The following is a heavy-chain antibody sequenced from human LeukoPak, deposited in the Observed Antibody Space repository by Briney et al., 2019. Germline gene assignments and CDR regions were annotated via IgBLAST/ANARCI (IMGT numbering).Heavy chain of an antibody. J-gene: IGHJ4*02. CDR2: INCNSGDT. CDR1: GYTFDDYS. D-gene: IGHD1-26*01. V-gene: IGHV3-20*04. Sequence: GGSLRLSCAASGYTFDDYSINWVRQGPGKGLEWFSCINCNSGDTGYADSVRGRFTISRDNAKNSLHLQMNSLTVEDTAFYYCARVKGGATTDYWGQGTLVTVSS. CDR3: ARVKGGATTDY.